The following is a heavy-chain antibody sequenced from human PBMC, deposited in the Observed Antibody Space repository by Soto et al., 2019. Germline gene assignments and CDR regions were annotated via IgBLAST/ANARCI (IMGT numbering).Heavy chain of an antibody. CDR2: IYWDDDK. J-gene: IGHJ3*02. D-gene: IGHD3-9*01. Sequence: SGPTLVKPTPTLTLTCTFSGFSLSTSGVGVGWIRQPPGKALEWLALIYWDDDKRYSPSLKSRLTITKDTSKNQVVLTMTNMDPVDTATYYCAHSGGAGYYDILTGYYDAFDIWGQGTMVTVSS. CDR3: AHSGGAGYYDILTGYYDAFDI. V-gene: IGHV2-5*02. CDR1: GFSLSTSGVG.